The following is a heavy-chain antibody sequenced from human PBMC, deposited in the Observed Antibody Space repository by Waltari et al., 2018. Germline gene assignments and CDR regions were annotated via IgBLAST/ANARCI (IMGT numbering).Heavy chain of an antibody. Sequence: QVQLQQWGAGLLKPSETLSLTCAVYGGSFSGYYWSWIRQPPGKGLEWIGEINHSGSTNYNPSLKSRVTISVYTSKNQFALKLSSVTAADTAVYYCARGVAAAGTRRYFDYWGQGTLVTVSS. CDR1: GGSFSGYY. CDR3: ARGVAAAGTRRYFDY. J-gene: IGHJ4*02. D-gene: IGHD6-13*01. V-gene: IGHV4-34*01. CDR2: INHSGST.